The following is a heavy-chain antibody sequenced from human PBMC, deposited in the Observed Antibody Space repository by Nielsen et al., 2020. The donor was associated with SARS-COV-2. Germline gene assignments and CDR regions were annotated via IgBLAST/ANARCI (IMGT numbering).Heavy chain of an antibody. D-gene: IGHD3-22*01. CDR3: AKGLLTYYYDSSGYYPLHYFDY. CDR1: GFTFSSYA. J-gene: IGHJ4*02. Sequence: GGSLRLSCAASGFTFSSYAMSWVRQAPGKGLEWVSAISGSGGSTYYADSVKGRFTISRDNSKNTLYLQMNSLRAEDTAVYYCAKGLLTYYYDSSGYYPLHYFDYWGQGTLVTVSS. CDR2: ISGSGGST. V-gene: IGHV3-23*01.